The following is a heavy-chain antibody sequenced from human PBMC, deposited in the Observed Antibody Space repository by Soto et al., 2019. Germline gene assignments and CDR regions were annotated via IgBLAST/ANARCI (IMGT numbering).Heavy chain of an antibody. CDR3: ARSLFGVVPYYYYGMDV. Sequence: ASVKVSCKASGGTFSSYAISWVRQAPGQGLEWMGIINPSGGSTSYAQKFQGRVTMTRDTSTSTVYMELSSLRSEDTAVYYCARSLFGVVPYYYYGMDVWGQGTTVTVSS. V-gene: IGHV1-46*01. D-gene: IGHD3-3*02. CDR2: INPSGGST. CDR1: GGTFSSYA. J-gene: IGHJ6*02.